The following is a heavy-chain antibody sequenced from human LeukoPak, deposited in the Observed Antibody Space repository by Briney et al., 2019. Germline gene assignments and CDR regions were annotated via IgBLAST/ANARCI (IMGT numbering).Heavy chain of an antibody. D-gene: IGHD6-13*01. V-gene: IGHV3-33*08. CDR2: IWYDGSNK. CDR1: GFTFSGFE. J-gene: IGHJ4*02. CDR3: ARDSGSSWLNYFDY. Sequence: GGSLRLSCAASGFTFSGFEMNWVRKAPGKGLEWGAVIWYDGSNKYYADSVKGRFTISRDNSKNTLYLQMNSLRAEDTAVYYCARDSGSSWLNYFDYWGQGTLVTVSS.